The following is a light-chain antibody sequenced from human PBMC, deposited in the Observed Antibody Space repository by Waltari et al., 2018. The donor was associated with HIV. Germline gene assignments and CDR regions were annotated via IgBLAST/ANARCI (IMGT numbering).Light chain of an antibody. CDR1: QSITTY. CDR3: QQSYSSSST. V-gene: IGKV1-39*01. J-gene: IGKJ2*01. Sequence: DIQMTQSPSSLSASVGDRVTITCRASQSITTYLNWYQQKPGKAPNLLIYAASSLQSGVPSRFSGSGSGTDFTLTISSLQPEDFATYYCQQSYSSSSTFGQGTKREIK. CDR2: AAS.